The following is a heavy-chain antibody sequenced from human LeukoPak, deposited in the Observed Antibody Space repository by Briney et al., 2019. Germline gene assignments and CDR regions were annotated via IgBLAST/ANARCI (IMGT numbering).Heavy chain of an antibody. V-gene: IGHV3-30*03. D-gene: IGHD2/OR15-2a*01. CDR1: GFTFSSYS. J-gene: IGHJ4*02. CDR3: ARELISLSNYYFDD. CDR2: ISYDGSNK. Sequence: PGGSLRLSCAASGFTFSSYSMNWVRQAPGKGLEWVAVISYDGSNKYYADSVKGRFTISRDNSKNTLYLQMNSLRAEDTAVYYCARELISLSNYYFDDWGQGTLVTVSS.